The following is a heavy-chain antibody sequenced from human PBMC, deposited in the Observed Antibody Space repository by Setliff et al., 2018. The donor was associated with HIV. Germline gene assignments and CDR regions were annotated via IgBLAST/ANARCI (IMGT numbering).Heavy chain of an antibody. CDR2: ISAYNGNT. CDR3: AREIYSYGHPVAFDI. D-gene: IGHD5-18*01. CDR1: GGTFSSYA. Sequence: ASVKVSCKASGGTFSSYAFSWVRQAPGQGLEWMGWISAYNGNTNYAQKLQGRVTMTTDTSTSTAYMELRSLRSDDTAVYYCAREIYSYGHPVAFDIWGQGTMVTVSS. J-gene: IGHJ3*02. V-gene: IGHV1-18*01.